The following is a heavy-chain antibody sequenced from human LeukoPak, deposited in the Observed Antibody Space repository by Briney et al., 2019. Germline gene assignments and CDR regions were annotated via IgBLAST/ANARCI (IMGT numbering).Heavy chain of an antibody. CDR2: IYSGGST. D-gene: IGHD6-13*01. CDR1: GFTFSSYE. V-gene: IGHV3-66*02. CDR3: AREGIAAAGASPYYYYYMDV. Sequence: GGSLRLSCAASGFTFSSYEMNWVRQAPGKGLEWVSVIYSGGSTYYADSVKGRFTISRDNSKNTLYLQMNSLRAEDTAVYYCAREGIAAAGASPYYYYYMDVWGKGTTVTVSS. J-gene: IGHJ6*03.